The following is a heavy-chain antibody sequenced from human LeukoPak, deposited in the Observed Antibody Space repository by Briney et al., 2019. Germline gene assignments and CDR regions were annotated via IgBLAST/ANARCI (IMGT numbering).Heavy chain of an antibody. V-gene: IGHV3-7*01. CDR2: IKQDGSEK. CDR3: ARTYYYDSSGYSPPSDY. Sequence: PGGSLRLSCAASGFSFSDYWMTWVRQAPGKGLEWVAHIKQDGSEKYYVDSIKGRFTISRDNAKNLVYLQMNSLRAEDTAVYYCARTYYYDSSGYSPPSDYWGQGTLVTVSS. D-gene: IGHD3-22*01. CDR1: GFSFSDYW. J-gene: IGHJ4*02.